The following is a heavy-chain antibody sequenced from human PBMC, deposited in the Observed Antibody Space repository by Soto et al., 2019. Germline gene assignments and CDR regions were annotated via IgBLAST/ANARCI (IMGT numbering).Heavy chain of an antibody. CDR1: GFTFSSYG. V-gene: IGHV3-30*18. D-gene: IGHD1-26*01. CDR3: AKMVSGSSPGNYYYYYGMDV. J-gene: IGHJ6*02. CDR2: ISYDGSNK. Sequence: GGSLRLSCAASGFTFSSYGMHWVRQAPGKGLEWVAVISYDGSNKYYADSVKGRFTISRDNSKNTLYLQMNSLRAEDTAVYYCAKMVSGSSPGNYYYYYGMDVWGQGTRVTVSS.